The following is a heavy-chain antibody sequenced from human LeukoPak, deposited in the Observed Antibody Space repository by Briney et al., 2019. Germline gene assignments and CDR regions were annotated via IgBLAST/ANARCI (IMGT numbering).Heavy chain of an antibody. CDR1: GYTFTSYY. CDR2: INPSGGST. V-gene: IGHV1-46*01. D-gene: IGHD2-21*02. J-gene: IGHJ6*02. CDR3: ARDIMVMTYYYYYGMDV. Sequence: ASVKVSCKASGYTFTSYYMHWVRQAPGQGLEWMGIINPSGGSTTYAQKFQGRVTMTRVTSTSTVYMELSSLRSEDTAVYYCARDIMVMTYYYYYGMDVWGQGTTVTVPS.